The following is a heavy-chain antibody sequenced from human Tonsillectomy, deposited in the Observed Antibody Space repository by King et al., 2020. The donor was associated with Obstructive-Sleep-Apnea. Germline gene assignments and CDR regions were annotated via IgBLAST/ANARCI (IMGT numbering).Heavy chain of an antibody. D-gene: IGHD2-2*01. Sequence: QLQESGPGLVKPSETLSLTCTVSGGSISSSSYYWGWIRQPPGKGLEWIGSIYYSGSTYYNPSLKSRVTISVDTSKNQFSLKLSSVTAADTAVYYCARDCSSTSCPRGVLDYWGHGTLVTVSS. V-gene: IGHV4-39*07. CDR1: GGSISSSSYY. CDR2: IYYSGST. J-gene: IGHJ4*01. CDR3: ARDCSSTSCPRGVLDY.